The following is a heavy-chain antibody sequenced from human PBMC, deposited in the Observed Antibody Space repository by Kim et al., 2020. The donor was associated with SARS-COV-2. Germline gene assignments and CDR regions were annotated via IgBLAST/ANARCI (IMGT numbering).Heavy chain of an antibody. Sequence: ASVKVSCKASGYTFTSYDINWVRQATGQGLEWMGWMNPNSGNTGYAQKFQGRVTMTRNTSISTAYMELSSLRSEDTAVYYCARAPLYYDILTGYYRAYYYYYMDVWGKGTTVTVSS. J-gene: IGHJ6*03. CDR3: ARAPLYYDILTGYYRAYYYYYMDV. D-gene: IGHD3-9*01. CDR1: GYTFTSYD. CDR2: MNPNSGNT. V-gene: IGHV1-8*01.